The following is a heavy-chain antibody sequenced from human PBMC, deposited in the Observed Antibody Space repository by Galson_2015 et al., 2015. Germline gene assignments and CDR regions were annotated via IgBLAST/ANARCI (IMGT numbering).Heavy chain of an antibody. J-gene: IGHJ6*03. V-gene: IGHV1-58*01. CDR2: IVVGSGNT. Sequence: SVKVSCKASGFTFTSSAGQWVRQARGQRLEWIGWIVVGSGNTNYAQKFQERVTITRDMSTSTAYMELSSLRSEDTAVYYCAADPRRLTGGDYRDHGGAGYYYYYYMDVWGKGTTVTVSS. CDR1: GFTFTSSA. D-gene: IGHD4-17*01. CDR3: AADPRRLTGGDYRDHGGAGYYYYYYMDV.